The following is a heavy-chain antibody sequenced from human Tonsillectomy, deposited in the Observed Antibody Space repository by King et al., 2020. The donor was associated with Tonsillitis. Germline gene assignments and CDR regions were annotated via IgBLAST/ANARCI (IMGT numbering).Heavy chain of an antibody. Sequence: VQLVESGAEVKKPGASVKVSCKASGYTFTSYGISWVRQAPGQGLEWMGWISAYNGNTNYAQKLQGRFTMTTDTSTSTAYMELRSLRTDDTAVYYCARDGAPQFYYYDSSGSPNVGYWGQGTLVTVSS. CDR2: ISAYNGNT. D-gene: IGHD3-22*01. CDR1: GYTFTSYG. V-gene: IGHV1-18*04. J-gene: IGHJ4*02. CDR3: ARDGAPQFYYYDSSGSPNVGY.